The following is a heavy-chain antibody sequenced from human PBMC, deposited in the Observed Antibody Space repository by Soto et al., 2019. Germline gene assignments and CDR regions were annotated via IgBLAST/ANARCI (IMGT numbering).Heavy chain of an antibody. Sequence: SETLSLTCTVSGGSISSYYWSWIRQPPGKGLEWIGYIYYSGSTNYNPSLKSRVTISVDTSKNQFSLKLSSVTAADTAVYYCARDTERYFDWLLPYYYYYGMDVWGQGTTVTVSS. CDR1: GGSISSYY. D-gene: IGHD3-9*01. V-gene: IGHV4-59*01. CDR2: IYYSGST. J-gene: IGHJ6*02. CDR3: ARDTERYFDWLLPYYYYYGMDV.